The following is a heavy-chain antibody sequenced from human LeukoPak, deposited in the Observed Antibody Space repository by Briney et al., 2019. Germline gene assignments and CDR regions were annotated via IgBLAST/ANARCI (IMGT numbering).Heavy chain of an antibody. CDR1: GYTFTGYY. CDR3: ARDREGSTGTTGS. V-gene: IGHV1-2*02. Sequence: GASVKVSCKASGYTFTGYYMHWVRQAPGQGLEWMGWINPNSGGTNYAQKFQGRVTMTRDTSISTVYMELSRLRSDDTALYYCARDREGSTGTTGSWGQGTLVTVSS. J-gene: IGHJ4*02. CDR2: INPNSGGT. D-gene: IGHD1-7*01.